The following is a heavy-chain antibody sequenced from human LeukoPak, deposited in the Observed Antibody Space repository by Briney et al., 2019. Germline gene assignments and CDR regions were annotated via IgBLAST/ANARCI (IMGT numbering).Heavy chain of an antibody. CDR1: GFTFSTYW. D-gene: IGHD6-13*01. V-gene: IGHV3-7*01. J-gene: IGHJ4*02. CDR3: ARDSAGNDY. CDR2: IKQDGSEK. Sequence: PGGSLRLSCAASGFTFSTYWMSWVRQAPGKGLEWVANIKQDGSEKYYVDSVKGRFTISRDNAKNSLYLQMKSLRAEDTAMYYCARDSAGNDYWGQGTLVTVSS.